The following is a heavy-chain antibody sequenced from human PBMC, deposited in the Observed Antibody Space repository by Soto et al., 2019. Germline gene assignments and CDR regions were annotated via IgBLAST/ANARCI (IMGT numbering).Heavy chain of an antibody. CDR2: IYHSGST. D-gene: IGHD6-19*01. CDR1: GGSISSGGYS. Sequence: QLQLQESGSGLVKPSQTLSLTCAVSGGSISSGGYSWSWIRQPPGKSLEWIGYIYHSGSTYYNPSLKSRVTISVDRSKNQFSLKLSSVTAADTVVYYCARAGGLGAVAADYWGQGTLVTVSS. J-gene: IGHJ4*02. CDR3: ARAGGLGAVAADY. V-gene: IGHV4-30-2*01.